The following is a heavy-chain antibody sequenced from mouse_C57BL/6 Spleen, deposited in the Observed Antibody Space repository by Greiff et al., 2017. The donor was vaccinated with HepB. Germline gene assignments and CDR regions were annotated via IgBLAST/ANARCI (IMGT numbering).Heavy chain of an antibody. CDR3: ARSDGGLPAWFAY. Sequence: QVQLQQSGAELVKPGASVKMSCKASGYTFTSYWITWVKQRPGQGLEWIGDIYPGSGSTNYNEKFKSKATLTVDTPSSTAYMQLSSLTSEDSAVYYCARSDGGLPAWFAYWGQGTLVTVSA. D-gene: IGHD2-2*01. V-gene: IGHV1-55*01. CDR2: IYPGSGST. CDR1: GYTFTSYW. J-gene: IGHJ3*01.